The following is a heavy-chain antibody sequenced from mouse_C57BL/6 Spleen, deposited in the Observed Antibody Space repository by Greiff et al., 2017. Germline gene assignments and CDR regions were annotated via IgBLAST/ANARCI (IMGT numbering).Heavy chain of an antibody. V-gene: IGHV1-55*01. D-gene: IGHD1-1*01. J-gene: IGHJ1*03. CDR1: GYTFTSYW. CDR3: ARQEALSGYFGG. Sequence: QVQLQQSGAELVKPGASVKMSCKASGYTFTSYWITWVKQRPGQGLEWIGDIYPGSGSTNYNDKFKSKATLTVDKSSSTAYMQLSSLTSEDSAVYYCARQEALSGYFGGWGKGTTVTVSS. CDR2: IYPGSGST.